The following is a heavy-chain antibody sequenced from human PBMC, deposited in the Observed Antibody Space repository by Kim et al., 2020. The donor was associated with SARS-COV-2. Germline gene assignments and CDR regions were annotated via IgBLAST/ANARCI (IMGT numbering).Heavy chain of an antibody. Sequence: GSTYSNPSLKSRVTISVDTSKKQFSLKLTSVTAADTAVYYCARVANIFDYWGQGTLVTVSS. J-gene: IGHJ4*02. V-gene: IGHV4-39*01. CDR2: GST. CDR3: ARVANIFDY. D-gene: IGHD2-15*01.